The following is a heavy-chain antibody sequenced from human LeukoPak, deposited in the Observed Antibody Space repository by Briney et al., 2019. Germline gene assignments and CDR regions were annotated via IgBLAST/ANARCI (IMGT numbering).Heavy chain of an antibody. CDR2: ITSKTDGGTA. Sequence: PGGTLRLSCAASGFTFSNVWMSWVRQVPGKGLEWVGRITSKTDGGTAEFTAPVKGRFTISRDDSKNTLFLQMNSLKTEDTAVYYCILRPYGGNSGWFDPWGQGTLVTVSS. CDR1: GFTFSNVW. CDR3: ILRPYGGNSGWFDP. V-gene: IGHV3-15*01. D-gene: IGHD4-23*01. J-gene: IGHJ5*02.